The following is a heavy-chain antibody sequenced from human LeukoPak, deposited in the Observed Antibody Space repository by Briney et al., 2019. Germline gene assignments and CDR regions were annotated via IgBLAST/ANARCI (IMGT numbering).Heavy chain of an antibody. CDR1: GFTFSSYA. D-gene: IGHD3-9*01. J-gene: IGHJ4*02. V-gene: IGHV3-23*01. CDR2: ISGSGGST. CDR3: AKDELRYFDLLDY. Sequence: GGSLRLSCAASGFTFSSYAMSWVRQAPGKGLEWVSAISGSGGSTYYADSVKGRFTISRDNSKNTLYLQMNSLRAEGTAVYYCAKDELRYFDLLDYWGQGTLVTVSS.